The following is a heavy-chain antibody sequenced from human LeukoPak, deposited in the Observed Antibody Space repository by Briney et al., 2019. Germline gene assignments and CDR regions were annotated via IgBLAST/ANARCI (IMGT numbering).Heavy chain of an antibody. D-gene: IGHD4-11*01. J-gene: IGHJ4*02. V-gene: IGHV3-48*03. CDR2: ISGSGNII. CDR3: AREDSDYSNYDF. Sequence: GGSLRLSCAASGFSFSSYEMNWVRQAPGKGLEWVSYISGSGNIIYYADSVKGRFTVSRDNAKNSLYLQMNDLRAEDTAVYYCAREDSDYSNYDFWGQGTLVTVSS. CDR1: GFSFSSYE.